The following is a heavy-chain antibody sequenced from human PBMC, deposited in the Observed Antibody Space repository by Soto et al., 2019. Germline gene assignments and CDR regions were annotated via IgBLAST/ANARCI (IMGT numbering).Heavy chain of an antibody. J-gene: IGHJ5*02. CDR3: PRLGATVVDP. V-gene: IGHV4-30-4*01. CDR2: IYYSGST. D-gene: IGHD4-17*01. CDR1: GVSISSGDYY. Sequence: QVQLQESGPGLVKPSQTLSLTCTVSGVSISSGDYYWSWIRQSPGKGLEYIGYIYYSGSTYYSPSLKSRLTISVDTSKNQFSLKLSSVTAADTAVYYCPRLGATVVDPWGQGTLVTVSS.